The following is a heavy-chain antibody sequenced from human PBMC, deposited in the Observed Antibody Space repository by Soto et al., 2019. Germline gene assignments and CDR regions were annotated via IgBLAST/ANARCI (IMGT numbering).Heavy chain of an antibody. D-gene: IGHD4-17*01. CDR1: GGSISSSSYY. CDR2: IYYSGST. CDR3: ARGDGDYVGDYYYHYMDV. J-gene: IGHJ6*03. Sequence: SETLSLSCTVSGGSISSSSYYWGWIRQPPGKGLEWIGSIYYSGSTYYNPSLKSRVTISVDTSKNQFSLKLSSVTAADTAVYYCARGDGDYVGDYYYHYMDVWGKGTTVTVSS. V-gene: IGHV4-39*01.